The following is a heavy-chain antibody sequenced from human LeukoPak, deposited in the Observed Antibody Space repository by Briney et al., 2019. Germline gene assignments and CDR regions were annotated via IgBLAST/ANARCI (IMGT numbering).Heavy chain of an antibody. D-gene: IGHD3-9*01. V-gene: IGHV1-2*02. CDR1: GYTFTGYY. CDR3: ARMYYDILAGYYYYYMDV. J-gene: IGHJ6*03. Sequence: GASVKVSCKASGYTFTGYYMHWVRQAPGQGLEWMGWINPNSGGTNYAQKFQGRVTMTRDTSISTAYMELSRLRSDDTAVYYCARMYYDILAGYYYYYMDVWGKGTTVTISS. CDR2: INPNSGGT.